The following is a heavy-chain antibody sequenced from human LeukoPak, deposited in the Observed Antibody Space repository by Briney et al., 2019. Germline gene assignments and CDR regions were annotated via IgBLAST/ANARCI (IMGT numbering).Heavy chain of an antibody. CDR3: AREEQSPYYFDY. CDR2: INHSGST. J-gene: IGHJ4*02. V-gene: IGHV4-34*01. Sequence: SETLSLTCAVYGGSFRGYSWTWIRQPPGKGLEWIGEINHSGSTNYNPSLKSRVTISVDTSKNQFSLKLSSVTAADTAVYYCAREEQSPYYFDYWGQGTLVTVSS. CDR1: GGSFRGYS.